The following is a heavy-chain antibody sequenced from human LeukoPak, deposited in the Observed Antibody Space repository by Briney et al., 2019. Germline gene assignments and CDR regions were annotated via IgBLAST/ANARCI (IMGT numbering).Heavy chain of an antibody. Sequence: GGSLRLSCAASGFTFSTYWMHWVRQAPGKGLVWVSHINSDVRSTSYADSVKGRFTISRDNAENTLYLQMNSLRAEDTAVYYCARGASGYSYGRGQGTLVTVSS. D-gene: IGHD5-18*01. J-gene: IGHJ4*02. V-gene: IGHV3-74*01. CDR1: GFTFSTYW. CDR3: ARGASGYSYG. CDR2: INSDVRST.